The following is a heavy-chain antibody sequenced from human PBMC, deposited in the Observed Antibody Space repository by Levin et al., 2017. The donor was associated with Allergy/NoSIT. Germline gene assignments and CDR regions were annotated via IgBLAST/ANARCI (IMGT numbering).Heavy chain of an antibody. CDR1: GFRFINYV. CDR2: ISVTGGST. J-gene: IGHJ4*02. V-gene: IGHV3-23*01. Sequence: PGGSLRLSCAASGFRFINYVMTWARQAPGKGLEWVSAISVTGGSTYYADFVKGRFTISRDNSKNTVYLQMNNLRAEDTAVYYCAKGRSLPSSDFWGQGTLVTVSS. D-gene: IGHD2-15*01. CDR3: AKGRSLPSSDF.